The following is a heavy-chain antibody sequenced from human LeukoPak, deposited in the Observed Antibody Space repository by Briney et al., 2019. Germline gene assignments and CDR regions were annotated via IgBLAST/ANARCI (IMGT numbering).Heavy chain of an antibody. D-gene: IGHD5-12*01. V-gene: IGHV3-23*01. Sequence: GGSLRLSCAASGFTFSNYAMFWVRQAPGKGLEWVSVISGSVDSTYYADSVKGRFTISGDNSKNTLYLQMNSLRAEDTAVYYCAKDQVATMPDDAFDIWGQGTMVTVSS. CDR1: GFTFSNYA. J-gene: IGHJ3*02. CDR2: ISGSVDST. CDR3: AKDQVATMPDDAFDI.